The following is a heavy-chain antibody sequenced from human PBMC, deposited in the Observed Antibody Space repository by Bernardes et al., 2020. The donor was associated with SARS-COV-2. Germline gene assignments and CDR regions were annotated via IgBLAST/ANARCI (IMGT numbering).Heavy chain of an antibody. Sequence: GGSLRLSCAGSGFASVAYALSWVRQAPGKGLEWVSSITGGGVTTYYADSVRGRFTISRDNSKSTLYLQMNSLRADDAAVYYCARNSHLSGRSYYYYGVDVWSQGTTVTVSS. J-gene: IGHJ6*02. D-gene: IGHD3-10*01. V-gene: IGHV3-23*01. CDR2: ITGGGVTT. CDR3: ARNSHLSGRSYYYYGVDV. CDR1: GFASVAYA.